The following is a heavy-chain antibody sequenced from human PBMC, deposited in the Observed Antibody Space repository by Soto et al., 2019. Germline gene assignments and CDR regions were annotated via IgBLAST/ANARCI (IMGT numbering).Heavy chain of an antibody. CDR3: ARDPRVYSSSWYVLDY. V-gene: IGHV3-21*01. CDR1: GFTFSSYS. J-gene: IGHJ4*02. D-gene: IGHD6-13*01. Sequence: GGSLRLSCAASGFTFSSYSMNWVRQAPGKGLEWVSSISSSSSYIYYADSVKGRFTISRDNAKNSLYLQMNSLRAEDTAVYYCARDPRVYSSSWYVLDYWGQGTLVTVSS. CDR2: ISSSSSYI.